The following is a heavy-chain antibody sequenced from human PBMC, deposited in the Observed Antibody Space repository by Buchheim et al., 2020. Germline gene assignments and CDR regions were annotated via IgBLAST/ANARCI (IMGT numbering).Heavy chain of an antibody. CDR2: IKQDGSEK. D-gene: IGHD3-22*01. Sequence: EVQLLESGGGLVQPGGSLRLSCAASGFTFSSYAMSWVRQAPGKGLEWVANIKQDGSEKYYVDSVKGRFTISRDNAKNSLYLQMNSLRAEDTAVYYCARDRPYYYDSSGYYPSYYFDYWGQGTL. V-gene: IGHV3-7*01. CDR1: GFTFSSYA. CDR3: ARDRPYYYDSSGYYPSYYFDY. J-gene: IGHJ4*02.